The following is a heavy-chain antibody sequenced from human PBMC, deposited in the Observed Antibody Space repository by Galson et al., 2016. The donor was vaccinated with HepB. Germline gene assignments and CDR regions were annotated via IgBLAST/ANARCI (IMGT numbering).Heavy chain of an antibody. CDR2: FGFIGGGT. Sequence: SLRLSCAASGFSLSNYDMAWLRQAPGKGLEWVSSFGFIGGGTTYADSVKGRFSISRDTSTNTLFLQMNRLRAEDTALYYCAKSRDYWYFDLWGRGTLVTVSS. J-gene: IGHJ2*01. CDR1: GFSLSNYD. CDR3: AKSRDYWYFDL. V-gene: IGHV3-23*01. D-gene: IGHD2-21*01.